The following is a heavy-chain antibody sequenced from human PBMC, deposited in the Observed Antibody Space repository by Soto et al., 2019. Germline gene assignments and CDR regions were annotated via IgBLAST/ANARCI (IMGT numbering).Heavy chain of an antibody. D-gene: IGHD4-17*01. V-gene: IGHV1-46*01. CDR3: ARADYGDHLPYFDC. J-gene: IGHJ4*02. Sequence: QVQLVQSGAEVKKPGASVKVSCKASGYTFTSYYMHWLRQAPGQGLEWMGIINPSGGSTSYAQKFQGRVTMTRDTSTSTVYMDLRSLRSEDTAVYYCARADYGDHLPYFDCWGQGTLVTVSS. CDR2: INPSGGST. CDR1: GYTFTSYY.